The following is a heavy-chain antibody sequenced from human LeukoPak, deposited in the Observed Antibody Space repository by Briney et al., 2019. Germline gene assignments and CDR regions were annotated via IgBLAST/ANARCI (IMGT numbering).Heavy chain of an antibody. CDR3: ARERKYSSSSDFDY. Sequence: PGGSLRLSCAASGFTFSSYEMNWVRQAPGKGLEWVSVIYSGGSTYYADSVKGRFTISRDNSKNTLYLQMNSLRAEDTAVYYCARERKYSSSSDFDYWGQGTLVTVSS. CDR2: IYSGGST. CDR1: GFTFSSYE. D-gene: IGHD6-6*01. J-gene: IGHJ4*02. V-gene: IGHV3-66*02.